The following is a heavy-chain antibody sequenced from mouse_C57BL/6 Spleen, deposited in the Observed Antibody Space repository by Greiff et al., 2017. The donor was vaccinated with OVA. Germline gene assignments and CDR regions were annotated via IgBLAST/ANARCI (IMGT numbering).Heavy chain of an antibody. CDR3: ARWLLGAMDY. Sequence: DVMLVESGGGLVKPGGSLKLSCAASGFTFSDYGMHWVRQAPEKGLEWVAYISSGSSTIYYADTVKGRFTISRDNAKNTLFLQMTSLRSEDTAMYYCARWLLGAMDYWGQGTSVTVSS. V-gene: IGHV5-17*01. CDR2: ISSGSSTI. J-gene: IGHJ4*01. CDR1: GFTFSDYG. D-gene: IGHD2-3*01.